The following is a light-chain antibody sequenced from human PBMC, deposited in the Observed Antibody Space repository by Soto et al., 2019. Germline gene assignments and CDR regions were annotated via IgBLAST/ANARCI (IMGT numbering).Light chain of an antibody. V-gene: IGKV3-15*01. Sequence: EIVMTQSPATLSVSPGERATLSCRASQSVSSNLAWYQQKPGQAPRLLIYGASTRATGNPARFSGSGSGTEFTLTISSLQSEDFAVYYCQQYNNWRTFGQGTKVDIK. J-gene: IGKJ1*01. CDR3: QQYNNWRT. CDR1: QSVSSN. CDR2: GAS.